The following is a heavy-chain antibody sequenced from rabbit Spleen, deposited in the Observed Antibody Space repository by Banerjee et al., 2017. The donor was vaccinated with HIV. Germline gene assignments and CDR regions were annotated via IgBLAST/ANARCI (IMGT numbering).Heavy chain of an antibody. CDR2: INAATAKP. V-gene: IGHV1S45*01. CDR3: ARDLVGVIGWNFYL. CDR1: GFSFGVRDV. D-gene: IGHD1-1*01. Sequence: QEQLVESGGGLVQPEGSLTLTCKASGFSFGVRDVMCWVRQAPGKGLEWIACINAATAKPVYATWAKGRFTISRTSSTTVTLRMTSLTAADTATYFCARDLVGVIGWNFYLWGPGTLVTVS. J-gene: IGHJ4*01.